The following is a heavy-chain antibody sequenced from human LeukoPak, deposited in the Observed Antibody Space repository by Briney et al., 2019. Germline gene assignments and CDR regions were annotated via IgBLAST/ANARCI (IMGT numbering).Heavy chain of an antibody. CDR3: ARGGRGYSSGRYYFDY. CDR1: GYTFTSYD. CDR2: MNPNSGNT. Sequence: ASVKVSCKASGYTFTSYDINWVRQATGQGLEWMGWMNPNSGNTGYAQKFQGRVTMTRNTSISTAYMELSSLRSGDTAVYYCARGGRGYSSGRYYFDYWGQGTLVTVSS. V-gene: IGHV1-8*01. D-gene: IGHD6-19*01. J-gene: IGHJ4*02.